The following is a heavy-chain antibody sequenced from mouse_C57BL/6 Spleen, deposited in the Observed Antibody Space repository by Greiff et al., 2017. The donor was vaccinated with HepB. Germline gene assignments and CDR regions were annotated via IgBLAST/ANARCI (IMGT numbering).Heavy chain of an antibody. CDR2: IYPGSGNT. Sequence: QVQLQQSGAELVRPGASVKLSCKASGYTFTDYYINWVKQRPGQGLEWIARIYPGSGNTYYNEKFKGKATLTAEKSSSTAYLQLSSLTSEDSAVYFCARESAYWGQGTLVTVSA. V-gene: IGHV1-76*01. CDR3: ARESAY. CDR1: GYTFTDYY. J-gene: IGHJ3*01.